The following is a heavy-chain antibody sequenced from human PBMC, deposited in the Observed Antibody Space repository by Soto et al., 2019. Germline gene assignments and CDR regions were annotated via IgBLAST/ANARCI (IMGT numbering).Heavy chain of an antibody. CDR1: GYSFTSYW. Sequence: PGESLKISCKGSGYSFTSYWIGWVRQMPGKGLEWMGIIYPGDSDTRYSPSFQGQVTISADKSISTAYLQWSSLKASDTAMYYCARHLSPNTVIDAFDIWGQGTMVTVSS. D-gene: IGHD4-17*01. V-gene: IGHV5-51*01. CDR2: IYPGDSDT. CDR3: ARHLSPNTVIDAFDI. J-gene: IGHJ3*02.